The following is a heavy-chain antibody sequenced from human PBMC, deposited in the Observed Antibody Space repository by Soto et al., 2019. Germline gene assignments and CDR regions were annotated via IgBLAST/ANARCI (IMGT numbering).Heavy chain of an antibody. CDR1: GFTFSSYG. CDR3: AKDAYYYDSSGYYYSDY. J-gene: IGHJ4*02. D-gene: IGHD3-22*01. CDR2: ISYDGSNK. Sequence: GGSLRLSCAASGFTFSSYGMHWVRQAPGKGLEWVAVISYDGSNKYYADSVKGRFTISRDNSKNTLYLQMNSLRAEDTAVYYCAKDAYYYDSSGYYYSDYWGQGTLVTVSS. V-gene: IGHV3-30*18.